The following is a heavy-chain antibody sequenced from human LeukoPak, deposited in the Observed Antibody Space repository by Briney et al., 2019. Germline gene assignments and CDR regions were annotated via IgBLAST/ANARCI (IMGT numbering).Heavy chain of an antibody. CDR3: ARDWQQLASDYYYYGMDV. D-gene: IGHD6-13*01. V-gene: IGHV1-69*13. Sequence: VASVKVSCKASGGTFSSYAISWVRQAPGQGLEWMGGIIPIFGTANYAQKFQGRVTITADESTSTAYMGLSSLRSEDTAVYYCARDWQQLASDYYYYGMDVWGQGTTVTVSS. CDR1: GGTFSSYA. J-gene: IGHJ6*02. CDR2: IIPIFGTA.